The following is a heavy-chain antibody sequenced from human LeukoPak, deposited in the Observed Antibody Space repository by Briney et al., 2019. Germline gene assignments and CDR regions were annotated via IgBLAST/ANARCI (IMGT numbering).Heavy chain of an antibody. D-gene: IGHD3-10*01. V-gene: IGHV1-8*02. CDR2: MNPNSGNT. Sequence: ASVKVSCKASGYTFTSYDINWVRQATGQGLEWMGWMNPNSGNTGYVQKFQGRVTMTRNTSISTAYMELSSLRSEDTAVYYCARNGAIWFGEFNWFDPWGQGTLVTVSS. CDR3: ARNGAIWFGEFNWFDP. CDR1: GYTFTSYD. J-gene: IGHJ5*02.